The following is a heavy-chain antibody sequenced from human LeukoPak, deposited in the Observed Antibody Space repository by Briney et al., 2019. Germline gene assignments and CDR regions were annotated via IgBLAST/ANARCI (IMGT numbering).Heavy chain of an antibody. Sequence: SGGSLRLSCAVSGFTFSSNAMTWVRQAPGKGLEWVSTISGSSGSTYYADSVKGRFTISRDNSKNTLYLQMNSLRAEDTAVYYCAKGGEKTIFGVVIKNPLDYWGQGTLVTVSS. D-gene: IGHD3-3*01. CDR1: GFTFSSNA. V-gene: IGHV3-23*01. J-gene: IGHJ4*02. CDR2: ISGSSGST. CDR3: AKGGEKTIFGVVIKNPLDY.